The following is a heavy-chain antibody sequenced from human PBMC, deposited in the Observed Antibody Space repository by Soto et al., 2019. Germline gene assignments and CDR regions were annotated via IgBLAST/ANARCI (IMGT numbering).Heavy chain of an antibody. CDR1: GGTFSSYA. D-gene: IGHD3-3*01. CDR2: IIPIVGTA. J-gene: IGHJ6*02. CDR3: ARGAILGVGGGEGPYYDYYGMDV. V-gene: IGHV1-69*01. Sequence: QVQLVQSGAEVKKPGSSVKVSCKASGGTFSSYAISWVRQAPGQGLAWMGGIIPIVGTANYAQKFQGRVTITADESTSTAYMELSSLRSEDTAGYYCARGAILGVGGGEGPYYDYYGMDVWGQGTTVTVSS.